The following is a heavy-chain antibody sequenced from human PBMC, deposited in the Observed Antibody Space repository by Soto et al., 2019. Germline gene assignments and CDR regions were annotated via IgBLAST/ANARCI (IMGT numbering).Heavy chain of an antibody. D-gene: IGHD6-19*01. CDR3: AYSTGWYRHDV. V-gene: IGHV4-4*02. CDR1: GDSISNSRW. Sequence: QVQLQESGPGLVKPSGTLSLTCAVSGDSISNSRWWTWVRQPPGKGLEWIGDIFHSGDTNYNPSLKSRVFISVDKSQNQFPLKVSSVTAADTAVYYCAYSTGWYRHDVWGQGTLVTVSS. CDR2: IFHSGDT. J-gene: IGHJ3*01.